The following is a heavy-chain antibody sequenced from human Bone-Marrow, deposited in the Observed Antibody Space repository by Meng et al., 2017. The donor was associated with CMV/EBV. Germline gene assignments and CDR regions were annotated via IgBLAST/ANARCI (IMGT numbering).Heavy chain of an antibody. CDR1: GFIFSGYN. CDR2: INSDRSST. V-gene: IGHV3-74*01. J-gene: IGHJ6*02. Sequence: GESLKISCTASGFIFSGYNMNWVRQAPGKGLEWVSRINSDRSSTSYADSVKGRFTISRDNAKNTLYLQMNSLRAEDTAVYYCASGILPWNYYYGMDVWGQGTTVTVSS. D-gene: IGHD1-14*01. CDR3: ASGILPWNYYYGMDV.